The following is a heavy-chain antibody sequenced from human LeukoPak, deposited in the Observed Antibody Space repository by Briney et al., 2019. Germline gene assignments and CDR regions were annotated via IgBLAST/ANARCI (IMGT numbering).Heavy chain of an antibody. CDR2: ISSSSSYI. J-gene: IGHJ6*03. Sequence: GGSLRLSCAASGFTFSSYSMNWVRQAPGKGLEWVSSISSSSSYIYYADSVKGRFTISRDNAKNSLYLQMNSLRAEDTAVYYCAREYLPQSGYSSSWSQDYYYMDVWGKGTTVTVSS. CDR1: GFTFSSYS. D-gene: IGHD6-13*01. CDR3: AREYLPQSGYSSSWSQDYYYMDV. V-gene: IGHV3-21*01.